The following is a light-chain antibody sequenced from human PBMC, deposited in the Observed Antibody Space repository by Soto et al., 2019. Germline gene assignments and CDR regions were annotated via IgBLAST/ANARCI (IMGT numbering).Light chain of an antibody. Sequence: QSVLTQPASVSGSPGQSITISCTGTSSDVGSYNLVSWYQQHPGKAPKLMIYEGSKRPSGVSNRFSGSKSGNTASPTISGLQAEDEADYYCCSYAGSSTFVFGTGTRSPS. CDR3: CSYAGSSTFV. V-gene: IGLV2-23*03. J-gene: IGLJ1*01. CDR2: EGS. CDR1: SSDVGSYNL.